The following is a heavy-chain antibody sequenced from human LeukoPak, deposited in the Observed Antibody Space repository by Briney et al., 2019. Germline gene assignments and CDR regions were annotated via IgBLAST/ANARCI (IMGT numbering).Heavy chain of an antibody. CDR1: GFTFSSYA. Sequence: GGSLRLSCAASGFTFSSYAMSWVRQAPGKGLEWVSAISGSGGSTYYADSVKGRFTISRDNSKNTLYLQMNSLRAEDTAVYYCAKVDNWNYVHSYMDVWGQGTTVTVSS. V-gene: IGHV3-23*01. CDR2: ISGSGGST. CDR3: AKVDNWNYVHSYMDV. D-gene: IGHD1-7*01. J-gene: IGHJ6*03.